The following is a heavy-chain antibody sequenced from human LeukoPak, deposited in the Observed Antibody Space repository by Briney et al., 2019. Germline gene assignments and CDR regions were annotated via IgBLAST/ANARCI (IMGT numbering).Heavy chain of an antibody. CDR2: VSYDGSHK. CDR1: GVTFSNHA. D-gene: IGHD6-19*01. CDR3: ARDVEQWLVKGFDY. Sequence: GGSLRLPCAASGVTFSNHALHWVRQAPGKGLEWVAVVSYDGSHKYYADSVKGRFTISRDDSRNTLYLQMNSLRGEDTAVYYCARDVEQWLVKGFDYWGQGTLVTVSS. V-gene: IGHV3-30*01. J-gene: IGHJ4*02.